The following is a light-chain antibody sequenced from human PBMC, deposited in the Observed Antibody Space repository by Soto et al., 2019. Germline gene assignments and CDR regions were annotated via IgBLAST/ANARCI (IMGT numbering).Light chain of an antibody. CDR2: WAS. CDR1: QSVLSNVNNKNY. V-gene: IGKV4-1*01. CDR3: HQYYTTPWT. Sequence: DIVMTQSPDSLAVSLGERVTINCKSSQSVLSNVNNKNYLAWYQQKPGQPPKLLIYWASTRESGVPDRFSGSGSGTDFTLTISSLQAEDVAVYFCHQYYTTPWTFGQGTKVEIK. J-gene: IGKJ1*01.